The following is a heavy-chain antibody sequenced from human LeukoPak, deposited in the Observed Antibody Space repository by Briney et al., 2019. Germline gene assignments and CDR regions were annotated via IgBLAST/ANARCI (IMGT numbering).Heavy chain of an antibody. Sequence: PGGSLRLSCAAPGFTFSSYWMSWVRQAPGKGLEWVANTKQDGSEKYYVDSVKGRFTISRDNAKNSLYLQMNSLRAEDTAVYYCARDLPWYSGSYQAAFDIWGQGTMVTVSS. J-gene: IGHJ3*02. CDR2: TKQDGSEK. CDR3: ARDLPWYSGSYQAAFDI. V-gene: IGHV3-7*01. CDR1: GFTFSSYW. D-gene: IGHD1-26*01.